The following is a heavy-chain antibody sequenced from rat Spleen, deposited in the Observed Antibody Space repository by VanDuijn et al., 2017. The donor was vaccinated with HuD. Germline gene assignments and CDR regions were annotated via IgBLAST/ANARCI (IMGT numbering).Heavy chain of an antibody. V-gene: IGHV3-3*01. J-gene: IGHJ3*01. Sequence: EVQLQESGPGLVKPSQSLSLTCSVTGYSITSSYRWNWIRKFPRNNLEWMGVIDSVGSANYNPSLKGRISITRDTSKNQFFLQVRSVTTEDTATYYCARSRYNNYWFNHWGQGTLVTVSS. CDR1: GYSITSSYR. D-gene: IGHD1-10*01. CDR3: ARSRYNNYWFNH. CDR2: IDSVGSA.